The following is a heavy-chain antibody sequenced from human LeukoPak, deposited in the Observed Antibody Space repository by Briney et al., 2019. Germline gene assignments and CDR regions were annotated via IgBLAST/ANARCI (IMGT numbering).Heavy chain of an antibody. CDR3: ARHSSITGSTDF. V-gene: IGHV5-51*01. CDR1: GYSFTNYW. D-gene: IGHD1-7*01. J-gene: IGHJ4*02. Sequence: GESLKISCKGSGYSFTNYWIGWVRQMPEKGLEWTGIIYPGDSDTRYSPPFQGQVTISADKSIGTAYLQWSSLKASDTAMYYCARHSSITGSTDFWGQGTLVTVSS. CDR2: IYPGDSDT.